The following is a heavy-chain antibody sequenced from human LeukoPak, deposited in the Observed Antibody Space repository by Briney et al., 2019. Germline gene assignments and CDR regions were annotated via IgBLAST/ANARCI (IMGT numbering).Heavy chain of an antibody. CDR3: AKGPQGPSGWSGPPNDS. CDR2: ISFDGSKE. Sequence: PGGSLRLSCAASGFSFSNYGMHWVRQAPGKGLEWVAVISFDGSKEYYADSVKGRFTISRDNSKKTLYLQMNSLRGEDTAVYYCAKGPQGPSGWSGPPNDSWGQGTLVTVSS. CDR1: GFSFSNYG. D-gene: IGHD6-19*01. J-gene: IGHJ4*02. V-gene: IGHV3-30*18.